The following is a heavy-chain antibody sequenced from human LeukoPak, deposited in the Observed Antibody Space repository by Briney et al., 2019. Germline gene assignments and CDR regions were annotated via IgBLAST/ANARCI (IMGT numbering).Heavy chain of an antibody. CDR2: ISAYNGNT. CDR1: GYTFTSYG. CDR3: ASQSRDGYNNY. Sequence: GASVKVSRKTSGYTFTSYGISWVRQAPGQGLEWMGWISAYNGNTNYAQKLQGRVTMTTDTSTSTAYMELRSLRSDDTAVYYCASQSRDGYNNYWGQGTLVTVSS. D-gene: IGHD5-24*01. J-gene: IGHJ4*02. V-gene: IGHV1-18*01.